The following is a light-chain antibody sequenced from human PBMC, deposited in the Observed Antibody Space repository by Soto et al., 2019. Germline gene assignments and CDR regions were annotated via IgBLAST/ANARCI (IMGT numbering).Light chain of an antibody. CDR1: QGICSY. CDR3: QQLNSYPRT. V-gene: IGKV1-9*01. J-gene: IGKJ1*01. Sequence: DIQLTQSPSFLSASVGARVTITCRASQGICSYLAWYQQKPGKAPKLLSYAASTLQSGVPSRFSGSRSGTEFTLTISSRQPEDFATYYCQQLNSYPRTFGQGTKVEIK. CDR2: AAS.